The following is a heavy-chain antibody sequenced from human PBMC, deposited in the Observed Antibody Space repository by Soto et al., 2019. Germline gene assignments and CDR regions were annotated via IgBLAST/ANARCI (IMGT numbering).Heavy chain of an antibody. D-gene: IGHD4-17*01. Sequence: GASVKVSCKASGYTFSSYAISWVRQAPGQGLEWMGGIIPIFGTANYAQKFQGRVTITADESTSTAYMELSSLRAEDTAVYYCAREADYVNWFDPWGQGTLVTVSS. CDR1: GYTFSSYA. J-gene: IGHJ5*02. V-gene: IGHV1-69*13. CDR3: AREADYVNWFDP. CDR2: IIPIFGTA.